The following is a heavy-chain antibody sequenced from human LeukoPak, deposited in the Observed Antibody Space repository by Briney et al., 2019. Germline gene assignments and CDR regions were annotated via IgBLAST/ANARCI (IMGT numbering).Heavy chain of an antibody. V-gene: IGHV1-18*01. CDR3: ARDGHKYSSSSTIGFDP. Sequence: ASVKVSCKAPGYTFTSYGISWVRQAPGQGLEWMGWISAYNGNTNYAQKLQGRVTMTTDTSTSTAYMELRSLRSDDTAVYYCARDGHKYSSSSTIGFDPWGQGTLVTVSS. CDR2: ISAYNGNT. D-gene: IGHD3-9*01. J-gene: IGHJ5*02. CDR1: GYTFTSYG.